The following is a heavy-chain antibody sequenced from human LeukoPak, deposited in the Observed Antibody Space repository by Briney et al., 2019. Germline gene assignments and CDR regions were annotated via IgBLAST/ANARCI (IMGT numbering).Heavy chain of an antibody. CDR1: GFTFADYA. J-gene: IGHJ3*02. CDR2: ISWNSGII. D-gene: IGHD7-27*01. Sequence: GGSLRLSXAASGFTFADYAMHWVRQAPGKGLEWVSGISWNSGIIGYADSVKGRFTISRDNAKNSLYLQMDSLRAEDTALYYCARRTGPYDAFDIWGQGTMVTVSS. V-gene: IGHV3-9*01. CDR3: ARRTGPYDAFDI.